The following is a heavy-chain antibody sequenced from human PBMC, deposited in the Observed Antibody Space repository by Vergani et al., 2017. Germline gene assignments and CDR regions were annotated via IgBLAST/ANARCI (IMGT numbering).Heavy chain of an antibody. Sequence: QVQLVQSGAEVKKPGASVKVSCKASGYTFTSYYMHWVRQAPGQGLEWMGIINPSGGSTSYAQKFQGRVTMTRDTSTSTVYMELSSLRSDDTAVYYCARDRGIVVVPAAMRHYYYYMDVWGKGTTVTVSS. V-gene: IGHV1-46*01. J-gene: IGHJ6*03. CDR2: INPSGGST. CDR3: ARDRGIVVVPAAMRHYYYYMDV. D-gene: IGHD2-2*01. CDR1: GYTFTSYY.